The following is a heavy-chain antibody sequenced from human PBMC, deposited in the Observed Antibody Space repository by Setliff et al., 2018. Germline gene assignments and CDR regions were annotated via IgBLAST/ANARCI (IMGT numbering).Heavy chain of an antibody. J-gene: IGHJ4*02. V-gene: IGHV4-4*02. Sequence: SETLSLTCAVSGGSISSSNWWSWVRQPPGKGLEWIGEIYTSGSTNYNPSLKSRVTISVDTSKNQFSLKLSSVTAADTAVYYCARVMGGYCSGGSCESDYWGQGTLVTVSS. CDR1: GGSISSSNW. CDR2: IYTSGST. CDR3: ARVMGGYCSGGSCESDY. D-gene: IGHD2-15*01.